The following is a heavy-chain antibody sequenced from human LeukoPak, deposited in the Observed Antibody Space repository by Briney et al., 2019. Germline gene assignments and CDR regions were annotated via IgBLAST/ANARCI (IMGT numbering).Heavy chain of an antibody. D-gene: IGHD2-2*01. V-gene: IGHV3-66*01. CDR2: IYSGGST. Sequence: TGGSLRLSCAASGFTVSSNYMSWVRQTPGKGLEWVSVIYSGGSTYYADSVKGRFTISRDNSKNTLYLQMNSLRAEDTAVYYCARGGHCSSTSCYAGYAFDIWGQGTMVTVSS. CDR1: GFTVSSNY. CDR3: ARGGHCSSTSCYAGYAFDI. J-gene: IGHJ3*02.